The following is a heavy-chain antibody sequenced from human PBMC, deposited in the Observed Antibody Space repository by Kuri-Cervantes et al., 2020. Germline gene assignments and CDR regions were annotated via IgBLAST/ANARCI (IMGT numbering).Heavy chain of an antibody. CDR1: GFTFNDYA. V-gene: IGHV3-9*01. J-gene: IGHJ6*03. Sequence: SLKISCAASGFTFNDYAMHWVRQAPGKGLEWVSGISWNSGSICYADSVKGQFTISRDNAKNSLYLQMNSLRAEDTALYYCAKKAGSGWQSVHYYSYDYMDVWGKGTTVTVSS. CDR2: ISWNSGSI. CDR3: AKKAGSGWQSVHYYSYDYMDV. D-gene: IGHD6-19*01.